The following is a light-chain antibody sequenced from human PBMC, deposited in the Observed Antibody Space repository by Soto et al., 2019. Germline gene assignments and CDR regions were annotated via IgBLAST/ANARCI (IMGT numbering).Light chain of an antibody. CDR1: SSNIGAGYD. J-gene: IGLJ2*01. V-gene: IGLV1-40*01. CDR3: QSYDSSLSGNVV. CDR2: GNS. Sequence: QLVLTQPPSVSGAPGQRVTISCTGSSSNIGAGYDVHWYQQLPGTAPKLPIYGNSNRPSGVPDRFSGSKSGTSASLAITGLQAEDEADYYCQSYDSSLSGNVVFGGGTKLTVL.